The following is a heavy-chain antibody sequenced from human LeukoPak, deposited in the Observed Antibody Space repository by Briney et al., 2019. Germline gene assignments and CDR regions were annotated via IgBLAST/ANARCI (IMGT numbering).Heavy chain of an antibody. CDR3: ARQYPPIFGVVTD. V-gene: IGHV4-39*01. CDR2: IYYSGST. J-gene: IGHJ4*02. D-gene: IGHD3-3*01. Sequence: PSETLSLTCTVSGGSISSSSYYWGWIRQPPGKGLEWIGTIYYSGSTYYNPSLKSRVTISVDTSKNQFSLKLNSVTAADTAVYYCARQYPPIFGVVTDWGQGTLVTVSS. CDR1: GGSISSSSYY.